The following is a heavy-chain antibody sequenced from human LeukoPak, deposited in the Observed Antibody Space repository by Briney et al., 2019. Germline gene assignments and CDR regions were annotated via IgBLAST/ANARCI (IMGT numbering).Heavy chain of an antibody. V-gene: IGHV1-2*02. CDR3: ARAGSGYYLYYFDY. CDR2: INPNSGAT. J-gene: IGHJ4*02. D-gene: IGHD3-22*01. Sequence: ASVKVSCKASGHTFTGYYMHWVRQAPGQGLEWMGWINPNSGATDYAQKFQGRVTMTRDTSISTAYMELSRLRSDDTAVHYCARAGSGYYLYYFDYWGQGTLVTVSS. CDR1: GHTFTGYY.